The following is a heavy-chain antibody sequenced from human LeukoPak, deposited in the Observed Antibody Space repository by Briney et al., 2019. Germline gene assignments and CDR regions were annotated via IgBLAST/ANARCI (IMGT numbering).Heavy chain of an antibody. CDR1: GFTFSNYW. Sequence: PGGSLRLSCAASGFTFSNYWMHWVRQAPGKGLEWVSSITSSSTYIYYADSVKGRFTISRDNAKNSLYLQMNSLRAEDTAVYYCARHVVAVGFDYWGQGTLVTVSS. D-gene: IGHD3-22*01. V-gene: IGHV3-21*01. CDR2: ITSSSTYI. J-gene: IGHJ4*02. CDR3: ARHVVAVGFDY.